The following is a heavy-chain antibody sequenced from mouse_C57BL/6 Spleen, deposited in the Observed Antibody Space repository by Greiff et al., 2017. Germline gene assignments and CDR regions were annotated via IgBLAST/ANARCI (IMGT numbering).Heavy chain of an antibody. V-gene: IGHV1-80*01. J-gene: IGHJ1*03. Sequence: QVQLKESGAELVKPGASVKISCKASGYAFSSYWMNWVKQRPGKGLEWIGQIYPGDGDTNYNGKFKGKATLTADKSSSTAYMQLSSLTSEDSAVYFCARNAPNWYFDVWGTGTTVTVSS. CDR1: GYAFSSYW. CDR2: IYPGDGDT. CDR3: ARNAPNWYFDV.